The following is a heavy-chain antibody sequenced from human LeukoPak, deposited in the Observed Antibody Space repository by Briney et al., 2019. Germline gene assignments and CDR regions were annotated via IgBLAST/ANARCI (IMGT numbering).Heavy chain of an antibody. V-gene: IGHV1-46*01. CDR3: ALAAYYYDSSGYLTPFDY. CDR2: INPSGGST. Sequence: GASVKVSCKASGYTFTSYYMHWVRQASGQGLEWMGIINPSGGSTSYAQKFQGRVTMTRDTSTSTVYMELSSLRSEDTAVYYCALAAYYYDSSGYLTPFDYWGQGTLVTVSS. J-gene: IGHJ4*02. CDR1: GYTFTSYY. D-gene: IGHD3-22*01.